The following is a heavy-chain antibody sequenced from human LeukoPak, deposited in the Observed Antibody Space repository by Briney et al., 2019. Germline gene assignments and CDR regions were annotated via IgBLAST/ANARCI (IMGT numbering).Heavy chain of an antibody. J-gene: IGHJ4*02. V-gene: IGHV3-23*01. Sequence: GGSLRLSCAASGFTFSNYPMSWVRQAPGKGLEWVSVLSGSGVDTAAAKSVNGRFTISRDNSRNTLFLQMNGLRAEDTAVYYRANTMWEQNGYYYDYWGQGTLVTVSS. D-gene: IGHD3-22*01. CDR2: LSGSGVDT. CDR1: GFTFSNYP. CDR3: ANTMWEQNGYYYDY.